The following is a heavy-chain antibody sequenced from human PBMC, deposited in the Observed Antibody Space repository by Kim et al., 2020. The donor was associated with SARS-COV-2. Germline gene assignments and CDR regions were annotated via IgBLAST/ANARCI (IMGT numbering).Heavy chain of an antibody. V-gene: IGHV1-69*10. Sequence: SVKVSCKASGGSFSDYGINWVRQAPGHGLEWMGGIIPILGKANYAQNFQGRVTILADKSTTTAYMELTSLRSEDTAVYYCARDVGSDSVPVTGESPYHCAMDIWGQATTVTVSS. CDR1: GGSFSDYG. CDR3: ARDVGSDSVPVTGESPYHCAMDI. CDR2: IIPILGKA. J-gene: IGHJ6*02. D-gene: IGHD2-21*02.